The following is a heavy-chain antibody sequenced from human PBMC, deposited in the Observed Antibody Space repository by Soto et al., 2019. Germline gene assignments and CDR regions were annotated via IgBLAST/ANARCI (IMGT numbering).Heavy chain of an antibody. V-gene: IGHV4-30-4*01. Sequence: PSETRSLTCTVSGGSISSGDYYWSWIRQPPGKGLEWIGYIYYSGSTYYNPSLKSRVTISVDTSKNQFSLKLSSVTAADTAVYYCAKSFTYYYDSSGYHAFDIWGQGTMVTVSS. J-gene: IGHJ3*02. CDR2: IYYSGST. CDR3: AKSFTYYYDSSGYHAFDI. CDR1: GGSISSGDYY. D-gene: IGHD3-22*01.